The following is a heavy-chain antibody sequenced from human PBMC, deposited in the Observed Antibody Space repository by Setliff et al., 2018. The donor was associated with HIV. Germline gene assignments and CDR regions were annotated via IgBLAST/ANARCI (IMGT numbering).Heavy chain of an antibody. CDR3: ARVRLRVPPSILDY. J-gene: IGHJ4*02. V-gene: IGHV4-34*01. D-gene: IGHD2-2*01. CDR2: IYHSGIV. CDR1: GAPFNGYY. Sequence: SETLSLTCAVYGAPFNGYYWAWIRQSPAKGLEWIGEIYHSGIVNYNPSLQSRVTISTDTSKNQFSLRLNSVTVAGTAVYYCARVRLRVPPSILDYWGMGSLVTAPQ.